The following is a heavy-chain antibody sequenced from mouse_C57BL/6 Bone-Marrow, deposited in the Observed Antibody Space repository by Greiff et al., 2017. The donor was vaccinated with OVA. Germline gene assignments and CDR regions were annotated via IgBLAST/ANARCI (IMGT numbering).Heavy chain of an antibody. V-gene: IGHV5-12*01. CDR2: ISNGGGSP. Sequence: EVQRVESGGGLVQPGGSLKLSCAASGFTFSDYYMYWVRQTPEKRLEWVAYISNGGGSPYYPATVKGRFTISRDNAKNTMYLQMRRLKSEDTDMYYCARHLLYLYAMDYWGQGTSVTVSA. CDR3: ARHLLYLYAMDY. D-gene: IGHD2-10*01. CDR1: GFTFSDYY. J-gene: IGHJ4*01.